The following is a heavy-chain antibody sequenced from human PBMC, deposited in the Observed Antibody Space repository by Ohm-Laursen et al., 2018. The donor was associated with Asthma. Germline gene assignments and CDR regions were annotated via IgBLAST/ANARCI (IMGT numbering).Heavy chain of an antibody. D-gene: IGHD1-26*01. CDR1: KFTFSNHW. CDR3: AREWGGMDV. J-gene: IGHJ6*02. CDR2: INPDGRET. V-gene: IGHV3-7*01. Sequence: SLRLSCSASKFTFSNHWMNWVRQAPGKGLEWVANINPDGRETRHVDSVKGRFTISRDNAKDSLSLQMNSLRVEDTAVYYCAREWGGMDVWGPGTTVTVSS.